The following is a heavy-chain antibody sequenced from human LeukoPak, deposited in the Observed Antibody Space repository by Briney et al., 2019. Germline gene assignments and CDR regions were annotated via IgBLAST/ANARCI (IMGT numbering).Heavy chain of an antibody. Sequence: GRALRLSCAASGFTFSSYGMHWVRQAPGKGLEWVAIIWYDGNNKYYADSLKGRFTISRDNSKNTLYLQINSLRAEDTAVYFCVRERGSTNYFDYWGQGALVTVSP. D-gene: IGHD3-10*01. CDR2: IWYDGNNK. CDR3: VRERGSTNYFDY. CDR1: GFTFSSYG. V-gene: IGHV3-33*01. J-gene: IGHJ4*02.